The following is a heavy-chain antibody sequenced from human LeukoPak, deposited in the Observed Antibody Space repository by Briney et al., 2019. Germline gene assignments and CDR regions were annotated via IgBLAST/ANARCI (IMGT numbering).Heavy chain of an antibody. CDR2: IIPIFGTA. Sequence: ASVKVSCKASGGTFSSYAISWVRQAPGQGLEWMGRIIPIFGTANYAQKFQGRVTITTDESTSTAYMELSSLRSEDTAMCYCARQDDQDAFDIWGQGTMVTVSS. D-gene: IGHD3-3*01. V-gene: IGHV1-69*05. J-gene: IGHJ3*02. CDR3: ARQDDQDAFDI. CDR1: GGTFSSYA.